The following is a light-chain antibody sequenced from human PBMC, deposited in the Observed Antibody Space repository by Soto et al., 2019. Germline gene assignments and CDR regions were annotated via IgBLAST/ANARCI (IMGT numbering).Light chain of an antibody. V-gene: IGKV3D-20*02. CDR3: QQRSNWPLT. CDR1: QSVSSN. J-gene: IGKJ5*01. CDR2: GAS. Sequence: VMTQSPATLSVSPGERATLSCRASQSVSSNLAWYQQKPGQAPRLLIYGASSRATGIPDRFSGSGSATDFTITISRLEPEDFEVYYCQQRSNWPLTFGQGTRLEIK.